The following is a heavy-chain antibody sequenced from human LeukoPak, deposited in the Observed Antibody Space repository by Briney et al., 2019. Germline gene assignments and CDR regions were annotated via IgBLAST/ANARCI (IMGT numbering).Heavy chain of an antibody. CDR2: IMQDGSER. Sequence: PGGSLRLSCGASGFPFSNYWMSWVRQAPGKGLEWMANIMQDGSERYYADSVKGRFTISRDNAENSLYLQMNSLRAEDTAVYYCARDSAVKGISSDWGQGTLVTVSS. D-gene: IGHD6-13*01. V-gene: IGHV3-7*05. CDR3: ARDSAVKGISSD. J-gene: IGHJ4*02. CDR1: GFPFSNYW.